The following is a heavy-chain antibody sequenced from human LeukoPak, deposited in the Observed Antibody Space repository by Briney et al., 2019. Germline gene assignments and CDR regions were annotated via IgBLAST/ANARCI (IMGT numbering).Heavy chain of an antibody. CDR3: VVDYGDYLYEASDY. J-gene: IGHJ4*02. Sequence: GGSLRLSCAASGFTFSSYSMNWVRQAPGKGLEWVSYISSSSSTIYYADSVKGRFTISRDNAKNSLYLQMNSLRAEDTAVYYCVVDYGDYLYEASDYWGQGTLVTVSS. D-gene: IGHD4-17*01. V-gene: IGHV3-48*01. CDR2: ISSSSSTI. CDR1: GFTFSSYS.